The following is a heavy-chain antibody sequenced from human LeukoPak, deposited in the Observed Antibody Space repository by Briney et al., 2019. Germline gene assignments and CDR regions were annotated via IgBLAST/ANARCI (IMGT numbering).Heavy chain of an antibody. Sequence: GGSLRLSCAASGFTFSSYAMSWVRQAPGKGLEWVSAISGSVGSTYYADSVKGRSTISRDNSKNTLYLQMNSLRAEDTAVYYCAKDRGSIAVAGIDYWGQGTLVTVSS. CDR3: AKDRGSIAVAGIDY. J-gene: IGHJ4*02. CDR1: GFTFSSYA. CDR2: ISGSVGST. V-gene: IGHV3-23*01. D-gene: IGHD6-19*01.